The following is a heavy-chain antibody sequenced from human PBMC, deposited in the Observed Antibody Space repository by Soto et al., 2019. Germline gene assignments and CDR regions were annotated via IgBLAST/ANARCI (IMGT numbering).Heavy chain of an antibody. V-gene: IGHV1-8*01. CDR2: MNPNSANT. CDR3: ANKPGYYDILTGYYYYYGMDV. J-gene: IGHJ6*02. D-gene: IGHD3-9*01. Sequence: ASVKVSCKASGYTFTSYDINWVRQATGQGLEWMGWMNPNSANTGYAQKFQGRVTMTRNTSISTAYMELSSLRSEDTAVYYCANKPGYYDILTGYYYYYGMDVWG. CDR1: GYTFTSYD.